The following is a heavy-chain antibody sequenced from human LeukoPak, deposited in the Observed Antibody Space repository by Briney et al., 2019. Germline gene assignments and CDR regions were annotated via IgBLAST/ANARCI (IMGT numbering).Heavy chain of an antibody. CDR3: ARGFTSRVSP. J-gene: IGHJ5*02. CDR1: GGSISSRGCY. Sequence: SQTLSLTCTVSGGSISSRGCYWSWIRQHPGKGLEWIGYIYYSGSTYYNPSLKSRVTISVDTSKNHFSLKLSSVTAADTAVYYCARGFTSRVSPWGQGTLVTVSS. CDR2: IYYSGST. V-gene: IGHV4-31*03. D-gene: IGHD3-10*01.